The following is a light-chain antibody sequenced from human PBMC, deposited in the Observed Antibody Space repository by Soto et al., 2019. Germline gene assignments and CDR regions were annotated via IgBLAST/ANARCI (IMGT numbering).Light chain of an antibody. CDR1: SSDFGTYNF. J-gene: IGLJ3*02. CDR2: EVT. V-gene: IGLV2-23*02. Sequence: QSVLTQPASVSGSPGQSITISCTTSSSDFGTYNFVSWYQQHPGKAPKLMLYEVTRRPSGVSNRFSGSQSGNTASLTISGLQADDEADYYCSSSIHPNTLVFGGGTKLTVL. CDR3: SSSIHPNTLV.